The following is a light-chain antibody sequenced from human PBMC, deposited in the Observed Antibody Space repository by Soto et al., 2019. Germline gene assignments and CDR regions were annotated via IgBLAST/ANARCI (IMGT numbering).Light chain of an antibody. CDR2: RAS. V-gene: IGKV1-5*03. J-gene: IGKJ1*01. Sequence: DIWMTQSPSTLSASVGDRVTITCRASQSINNWLAWYQQKPGKAPKLLIYRASSLENGVPSRFSGRGSGTEFIFTITSLQPDDFATYYCQQYRSDSTFGQGTKVEIK. CDR1: QSINNW. CDR3: QQYRSDST.